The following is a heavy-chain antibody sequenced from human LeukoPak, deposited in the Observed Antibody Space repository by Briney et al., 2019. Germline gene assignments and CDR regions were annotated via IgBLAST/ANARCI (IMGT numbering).Heavy chain of an antibody. CDR3: VRDGGYRGYDAAC. D-gene: IGHD5-12*01. Sequence: GGSLRLSCAASGFTFNTYWMTWVRQAPGKGPEWVANIKQDGSEKDYVDSVKGRFTISRDNAKTSLYLQMNSLRAEDTAVYYGVRDGGYRGYDAACWGQEPLVTVSP. V-gene: IGHV3-7*03. CDR1: GFTFNTYW. J-gene: IGHJ4*02. CDR2: IKQDGSEK.